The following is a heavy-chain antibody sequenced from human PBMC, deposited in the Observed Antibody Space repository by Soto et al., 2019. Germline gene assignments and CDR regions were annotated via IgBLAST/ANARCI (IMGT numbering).Heavy chain of an antibody. CDR3: ARVRGFYSGSERGGLGMDV. J-gene: IGHJ6*02. Sequence: GRSLRLSCAASGFTFSSYSMNWVRQAPGKGLEWVSYISSSSSTIYYADSVKGRFTISRDNAKNSLYLQMNSLRDEDTAVYYCARVRGFYSGSERGGLGMDVWGQGTTVTVSS. CDR2: ISSSSSTI. CDR1: GFTFSSYS. V-gene: IGHV3-48*02. D-gene: IGHD1-26*01.